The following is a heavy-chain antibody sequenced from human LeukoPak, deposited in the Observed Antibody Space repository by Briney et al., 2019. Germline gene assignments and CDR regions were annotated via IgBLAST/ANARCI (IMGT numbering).Heavy chain of an antibody. Sequence: GTSLRLSCAASGFTFSAYGMHWVRQAPGKGLEWVAVISFDVNNKYYADSVKGRFTISRDNSKNTLDLQMNSLRAEDTALYYCAKDRIPTSGWESDSWGQGTLVTVSS. J-gene: IGHJ4*02. CDR3: AKDRIPTSGWESDS. V-gene: IGHV3-33*06. CDR2: ISFDVNNK. CDR1: GFTFSAYG. D-gene: IGHD3-22*01.